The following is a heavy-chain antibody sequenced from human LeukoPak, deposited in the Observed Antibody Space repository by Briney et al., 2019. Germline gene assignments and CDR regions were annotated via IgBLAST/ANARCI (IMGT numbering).Heavy chain of an antibody. CDR1: GGSFSGYY. CDR2: INHSGST. Sequence: SETLSLTCAVYGGSFSGYYWSWIRQPPGKGLEWIGEINHSGSTNYNPSLKSRVTISVDTSKNQFSLKLSSVTAADTAVYYCARGTVVPYYGALQGRDYFDYWGQGTLVTVSS. CDR3: ARGTVVPYYGALQGRDYFDY. J-gene: IGHJ4*02. V-gene: IGHV4-34*01. D-gene: IGHD3-3*01.